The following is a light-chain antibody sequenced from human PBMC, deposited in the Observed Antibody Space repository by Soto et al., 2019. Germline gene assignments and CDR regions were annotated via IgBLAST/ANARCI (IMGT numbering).Light chain of an antibody. CDR1: QGIGDT. CDR2: DTS. CDR3: RRYHNWPLT. J-gene: IGKJ4*01. Sequence: EVVLTQSPATLSVSPGEGVALSCRASQGIGDTLACYQHKPGQTPSLLIYDTSARATGVAASISGSRFGLDFVHSINTLQTDDFETYYGRRYHNWPLTFGLRTKV. V-gene: IGKV3-15*01.